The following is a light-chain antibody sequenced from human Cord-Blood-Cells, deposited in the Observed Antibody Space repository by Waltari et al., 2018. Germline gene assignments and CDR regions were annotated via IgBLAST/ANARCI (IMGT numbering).Light chain of an antibody. V-gene: IGLV1-51*02. Sequence: QSVLTQPPSVSAAPGQKVTISCSGSSSNTGNNYVSWYQQFPGTAPKLLIHEDDKRPSVIRDRFSGSKSGTAATLGITGLQTGDEADYDCGTWDSSLSGVFGGGTKLTVL. CDR3: GTWDSSLSGV. CDR1: SSNTGNNY. CDR2: EDD. J-gene: IGLJ3*02.